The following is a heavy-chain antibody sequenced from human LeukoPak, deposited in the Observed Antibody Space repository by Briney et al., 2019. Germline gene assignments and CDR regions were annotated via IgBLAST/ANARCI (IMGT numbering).Heavy chain of an antibody. CDR2: TYYRSKWYN. J-gene: IGHJ3*02. V-gene: IGHV6-1*01. Sequence: SQTLSLTCAISGDSVSSNSAAWNWIRQSPSRGLEWLGRTYYRSKWYNDYAVSVKSRITINPDTSKNQFSLQLNSVTPEDTAVYYCARGPRIAAAGKPPSKTHAFDIWGQGTMVTVSS. CDR3: ARGPRIAAAGKPPSKTHAFDI. D-gene: IGHD6-13*01. CDR1: GDSVSSNSAA.